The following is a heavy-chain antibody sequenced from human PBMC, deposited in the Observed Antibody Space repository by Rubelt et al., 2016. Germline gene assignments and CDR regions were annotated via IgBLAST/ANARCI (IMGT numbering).Heavy chain of an antibody. J-gene: IGHJ4*02. CDR1: GFTFSSYG. D-gene: IGHD3-10*01. CDR2: IWYDGSNK. CDR3: AKPKRSFSVIMSSLDC. Sequence: GGGVVQPGRSLRLSCAASGFTFSSYGMHWVRQAPGKGLEWVAVIWYDGSNKYYADSVKGRFTISRDNSKNTLYLQMNSLRAEDTAVYYCAKPKRSFSVIMSSLDCWGQGSLVTVSS. V-gene: IGHV3-33*06.